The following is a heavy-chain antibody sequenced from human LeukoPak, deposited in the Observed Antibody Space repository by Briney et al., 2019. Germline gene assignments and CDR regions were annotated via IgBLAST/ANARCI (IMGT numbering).Heavy chain of an antibody. J-gene: IGHJ4*02. V-gene: IGHV1-18*01. Sequence: GASVKVSCKASGYTFTSYGISWVRQAPGQGLEWMGWISAYNGNTNYAQKLQGRVTMTTDTSTSTAYMELSSLRSEDTAVYYCARVSLAVAGSYYFDYWGQGTLVTVSS. CDR1: GYTFTSYG. D-gene: IGHD6-19*01. CDR2: ISAYNGNT. CDR3: ARVSLAVAGSYYFDY.